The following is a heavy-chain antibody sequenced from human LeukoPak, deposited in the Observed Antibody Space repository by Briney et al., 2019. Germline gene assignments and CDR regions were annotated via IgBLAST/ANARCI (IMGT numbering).Heavy chain of an antibody. CDR1: GFTFSSYW. CDR3: AKWENTAMVRGAPLDY. Sequence: GGSLRLSCAASGFTFSSYWMHWVRQAPGKGLEWVSAISGSGGSTYYADSVKGRFTISRDNSKNTLYLQMNSLRAEDTAVYYCAKWENTAMVRGAPLDYWGQGTLVTVSS. J-gene: IGHJ4*02. CDR2: ISGSGGST. V-gene: IGHV3-23*01. D-gene: IGHD5-18*01.